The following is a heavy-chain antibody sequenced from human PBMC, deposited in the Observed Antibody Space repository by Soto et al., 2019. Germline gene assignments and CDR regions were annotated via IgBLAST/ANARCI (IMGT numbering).Heavy chain of an antibody. CDR3: ARHSSGYYMGDWFDP. Sequence: PSETLSLTCTVSGGSISSYYWSWIRQPPGKGLEWIGYIYYSGSTNYNPSLKSRVTISVDTSKNQFSLKLSSVTAADTAVYYCARHSSGYYMGDWFDPWGQGTLVTVS. V-gene: IGHV4-59*08. J-gene: IGHJ5*02. CDR1: GGSISSYY. D-gene: IGHD3-22*01. CDR2: IYYSGST.